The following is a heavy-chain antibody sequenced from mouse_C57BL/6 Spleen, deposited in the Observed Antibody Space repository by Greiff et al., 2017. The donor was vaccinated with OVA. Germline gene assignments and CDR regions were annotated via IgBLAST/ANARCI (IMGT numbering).Heavy chain of an antibody. Sequence: QVQLQQSGPGLVQPSQSLSITCTVSGFSLTSYGVHWVRQSPGKGLEWLGVIWRGGSTDYNAAFMSRLSITKDNSKSQVFFKMNSLQADDTAIYYCAKNYGSTYWYFDVWGTGTTVTVSS. J-gene: IGHJ1*03. CDR2: IWRGGST. V-gene: IGHV2-5*01. D-gene: IGHD1-1*01. CDR1: GFSLTSYG. CDR3: AKNYGSTYWYFDV.